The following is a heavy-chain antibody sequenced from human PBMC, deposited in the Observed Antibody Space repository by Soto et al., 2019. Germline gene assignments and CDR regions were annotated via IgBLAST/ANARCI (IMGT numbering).Heavy chain of an antibody. CDR2: IYWDDDT. CDR1: GFSLTTRGVG. J-gene: IGHJ2*01. V-gene: IGHV2-5*02. CDR3: AHQLYNNDWYFDL. Sequence: QITLKESGPTLVKPTQTLTLTCTFSGFSLTTRGVGVGWVRQPPRKALEWLAVIYWDDDTRYRPSLRSRLTITKDTSKNQVVLTMTNVDPADTATYYCAHQLYNNDWYFDLWGRGTLVTVSS. D-gene: IGHD4-4*01.